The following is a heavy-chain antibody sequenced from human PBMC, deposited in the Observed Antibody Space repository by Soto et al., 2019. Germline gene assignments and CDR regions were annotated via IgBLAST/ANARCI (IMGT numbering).Heavy chain of an antibody. CDR1: GFTFSSYA. J-gene: IGHJ4*02. CDR2: ISGSGGST. D-gene: IGHD3-10*01. CDR3: AKVGSGWFWELSFLDY. V-gene: IGHV3-23*01. Sequence: EVQLLESGGGLVQPGGSLRLSCAASGFTFSSYAMSWVRQAPGKGLEWVSAISGSGGSTYYADSVKGRFTISRDNSKNTLYLQMNSLRAEDTAVYYCAKVGSGWFWELSFLDYWGQGTLVTVSS.